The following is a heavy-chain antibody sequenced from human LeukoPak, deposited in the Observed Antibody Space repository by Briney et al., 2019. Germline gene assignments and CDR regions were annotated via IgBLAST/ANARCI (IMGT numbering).Heavy chain of an antibody. J-gene: IGHJ4*02. D-gene: IGHD2-2*01. CDR3: ASLGYCSSTSCYRVLYY. Sequence: GGTLGLSCAASGFTFSSYAMSWVRQAPGKGLEWVSAINGSGGSTYYADYVKGRFTIARDNSKNTLYLQMNSLRAEDTAVYYCASLGYCSSTSCYRVLYYWGQGTLVTVSS. CDR1: GFTFSSYA. V-gene: IGHV3-23*01. CDR2: INGSGGST.